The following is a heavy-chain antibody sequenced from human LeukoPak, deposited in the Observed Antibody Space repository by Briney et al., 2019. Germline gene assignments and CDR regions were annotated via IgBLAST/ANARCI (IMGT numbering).Heavy chain of an antibody. CDR3: ATTYCSGGSCYDAFDI. J-gene: IGHJ3*02. CDR2: IYPGDSDT. CDR1: GYSFTSNW. Sequence: GESLKISFKGSGYSFTSNWIGWVRQMPGKGLEWMGIIYPGDSDTRYSPSFQGQVTISADKSISTAYLQWSSLKASDTAMYYCATTYCSGGSCYDAFDIWGQGTMVTVSS. V-gene: IGHV5-51*01. D-gene: IGHD2-15*01.